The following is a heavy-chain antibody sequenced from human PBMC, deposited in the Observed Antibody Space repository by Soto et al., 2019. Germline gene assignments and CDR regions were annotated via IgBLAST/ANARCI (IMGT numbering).Heavy chain of an antibody. D-gene: IGHD2-21*01. CDR1: GGSLSDYF. CDR3: ARGGISHWAYFYYMDV. J-gene: IGHJ6*03. V-gene: IGHV4-34*01. Sequence: PSETLSLTYVFSGGSLSDYFWSWIRQPPGMALEWIGEINHLGSINYNPYLKSRVTMSVDTSKNQFSLTLNSVTAADTATYYCARGGISHWAYFYYMDVWDRGTTVTVS. CDR2: INHLGSI.